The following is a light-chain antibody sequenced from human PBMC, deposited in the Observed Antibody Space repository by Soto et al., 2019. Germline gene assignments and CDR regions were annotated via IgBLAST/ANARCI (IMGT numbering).Light chain of an antibody. V-gene: IGKV3-15*01. Sequence: EIVMTQSPATLSVSPGERATLSCRASQSVSNNLAWYQQKPGQAPRLLIYGASTRATGIPARFSGSGSGTEFTLLISRLQSEDFAVYYCQQYYEWVTFGGGTKVEIK. J-gene: IGKJ4*01. CDR3: QQYYEWVT. CDR2: GAS. CDR1: QSVSNN.